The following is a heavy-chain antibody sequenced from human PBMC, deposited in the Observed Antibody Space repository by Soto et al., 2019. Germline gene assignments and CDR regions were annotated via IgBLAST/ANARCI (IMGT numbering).Heavy chain of an antibody. Sequence: QVQLQQWGAGLLKSSETLSLTCAVYGGSFSGYYWNWLRQPPGEGLEWIGKIDQSGSTNYNPSLKSRVTMSVDTSRSQXXXKLTSXTXXXXXXYXXXGGRDTVXRGVMNWFDPWGQGTLVTVSS. CDR2: IDQSGST. CDR1: GGSFSGYY. V-gene: IGHV4-34*01. D-gene: IGHD3-10*01. J-gene: IGHJ5*02. CDR3: XGGRDTVXRGVMNWFDP.